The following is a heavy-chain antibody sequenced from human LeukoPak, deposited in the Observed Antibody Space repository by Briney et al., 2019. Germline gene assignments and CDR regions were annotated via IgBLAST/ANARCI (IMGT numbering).Heavy chain of an antibody. J-gene: IGHJ3*02. CDR3: AKNFGDNSHVFDI. Sequence: PGGSLRLSCAASGFTFNSYGMHWVRQAPGKGLEWVAFIRYDGSNKYYADSVKGRFTISRDNSKSTLYLQMNSLRAEDTAVYYCAKNFGDNSHVFDIWGQGTMVTVS. D-gene: IGHD4-23*01. CDR1: GFTFNSYG. V-gene: IGHV3-30*02. CDR2: IRYDGSNK.